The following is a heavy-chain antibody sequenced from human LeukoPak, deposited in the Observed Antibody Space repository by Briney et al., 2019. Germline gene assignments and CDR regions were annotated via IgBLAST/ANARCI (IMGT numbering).Heavy chain of an antibody. V-gene: IGHV4-39*02. J-gene: IGHJ5*02. Sequence: SETLSLTCTVSGGSISSSRDYWAWLRQPPGKGLEWIANIYYSGSTYYSPSLKSRVTISVDTSKNQFSLKLSSVTAADTAVYYCARDENGYVWGSFRAWGQGTLVTVSS. CDR1: GGSISSSRDY. CDR3: ARDENGYVWGSFRA. CDR2: IYYSGST. D-gene: IGHD3-16*02.